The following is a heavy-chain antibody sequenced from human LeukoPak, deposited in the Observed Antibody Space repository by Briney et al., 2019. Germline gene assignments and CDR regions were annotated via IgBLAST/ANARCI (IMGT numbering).Heavy chain of an antibody. D-gene: IGHD3-9*01. CDR3: ATSYDILTGDDY. Sequence: GSLRLSCAASGFTVSSNYMSWVRQAPGKGLEWIGSIYYSGSTYYNPSLRSRLTISVDTSKNQFSLKLSSVTAADTAVYYCATSYDILTGDDYWGQGTLVTVSS. V-gene: IGHV4-39*07. CDR2: IYYSGST. J-gene: IGHJ4*02. CDR1: GFTVSSNY.